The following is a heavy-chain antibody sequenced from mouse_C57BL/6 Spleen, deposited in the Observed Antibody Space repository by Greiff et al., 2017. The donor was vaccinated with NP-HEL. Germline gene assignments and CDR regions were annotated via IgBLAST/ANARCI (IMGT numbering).Heavy chain of an antibody. CDR1: GYTFTSYW. Sequence: VQLQQPGAELVMPGASVKLSCKASGYTFTSYWMHWVKQRPGQGLEWIGEIDPSDSYTNYNQKFKGKSTLTVDKSSSTAYMQLSSLTSEDSAVYYCARGHYGSSLWYFDVWGTGTTVTVSS. CDR2: IDPSDSYT. V-gene: IGHV1-69*01. J-gene: IGHJ1*03. D-gene: IGHD1-1*01. CDR3: ARGHYGSSLWYFDV.